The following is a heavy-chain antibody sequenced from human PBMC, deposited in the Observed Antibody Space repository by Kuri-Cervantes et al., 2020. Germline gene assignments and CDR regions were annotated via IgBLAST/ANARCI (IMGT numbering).Heavy chain of an antibody. J-gene: IGHJ6*02. CDR1: GYTFTSYA. CDR2: INAGNGNT. D-gene: IGHD2-15*01. CDR3: ARYDCSGGSCYSAYYYYGMDV. Sequence: ASVKVSCKASGYTFTSYAMHWVRQAPGQRLEWMGWINAGNGNTKYSQKFQGRVTITRDTSASTAYMELSSLRSEDTAVYYCARYDCSGGSCYSAYYYYGMDVWGQGTTVTVSS. V-gene: IGHV1-3*01.